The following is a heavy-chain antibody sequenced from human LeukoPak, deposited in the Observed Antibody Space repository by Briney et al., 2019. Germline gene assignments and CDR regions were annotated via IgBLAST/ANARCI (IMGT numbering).Heavy chain of an antibody. Sequence: PSETLSLTCGVYGGSFSGYYWTWIRQPPGKGLEWIGYIYYSGSTNYNPSLKSRVTISVDTSKNQFSLKLSSVTAADTAVYYCARLGYSSSWDYYYYGMDVWGQGTTVTVSS. D-gene: IGHD6-13*01. CDR1: GGSFSGYY. CDR2: IYYSGST. J-gene: IGHJ6*02. V-gene: IGHV4-59*08. CDR3: ARLGYSSSWDYYYYGMDV.